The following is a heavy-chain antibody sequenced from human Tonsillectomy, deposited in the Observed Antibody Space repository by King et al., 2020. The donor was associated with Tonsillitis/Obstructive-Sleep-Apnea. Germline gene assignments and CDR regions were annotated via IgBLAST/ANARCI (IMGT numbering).Heavy chain of an antibody. J-gene: IGHJ4*02. Sequence: LQLQESGPGLVKPSGTRSPPSPFPGGPISRSSWWTWVRQSPGRGREWIGEFYHSGSSNYSPSLKSRVTISVDKSRNQFSLKLRSVTAADTAVYYCAREQSYAYHNETFDSWGQGVLVTVSS. CDR2: FYHSGSS. CDR3: AREQSYAYHNETFDS. V-gene: IGHV4-4*02. CDR1: GGPISRSSW. D-gene: IGHD3-16*01.